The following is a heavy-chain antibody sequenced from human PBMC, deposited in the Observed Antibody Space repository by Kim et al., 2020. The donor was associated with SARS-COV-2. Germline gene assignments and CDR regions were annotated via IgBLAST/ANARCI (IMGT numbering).Heavy chain of an antibody. CDR2: TYLGDSRS. D-gene: IGHD1-1*01. CDR3: ARGALCDNTTCPMGWLDP. J-gene: IGHJ5*02. V-gene: IGHV5-51*01. CDR1: GYNFTNFW. Sequence: GESLKISCETSGYNFTNFWIGWVRQMPGKGLEWMGTTYLGDSRSHYSPSFEGHVTVSADPSISTAYLQWSSLKASDTAIYYCARGALCDNTTCPMGWLDPWGQGTLVTVSS.